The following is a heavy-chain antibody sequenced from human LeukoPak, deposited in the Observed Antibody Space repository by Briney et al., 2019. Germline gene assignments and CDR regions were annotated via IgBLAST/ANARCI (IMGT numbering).Heavy chain of an antibody. CDR3: AKDRLGAMMYFDF. D-gene: IGHD1-26*01. J-gene: IGHJ4*02. V-gene: IGHV3-23*01. Sequence: GGSLRLSCEASGFTSSTYGMSWVRQAPGKGLEWVSAISGSGGSTYYADSVKGRVTISRDNSKNTLYLQVNSLRVEDTAVYYCAKDRLGAMMYFDFWGQGTLVTVSS. CDR1: GFTSSTYG. CDR2: ISGSGGST.